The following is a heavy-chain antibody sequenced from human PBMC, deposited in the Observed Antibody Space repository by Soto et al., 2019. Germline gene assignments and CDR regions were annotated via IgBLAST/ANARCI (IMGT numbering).Heavy chain of an antibody. CDR2: IKQDGSEK. CDR3: AREPSSSDY. V-gene: IGHV3-7*01. CDR1: RFTFSNYW. Sequence: EVQLVESGGGLVQPGGSLRLSCAASRFTFSNYWMSWVRQAPGKGLEWVANIKQDGSEKYYVDSVKGRFTISRDNAKNSLYLKMNSLSAEETAVYYCAREPSSSDYWGQGTLVTVSS. D-gene: IGHD2-15*01. J-gene: IGHJ4*02.